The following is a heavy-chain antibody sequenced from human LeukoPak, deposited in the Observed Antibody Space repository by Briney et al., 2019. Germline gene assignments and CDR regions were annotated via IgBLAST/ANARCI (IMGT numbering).Heavy chain of an antibody. Sequence: GGSLRLSCAASELTVSDDYMSWVRQAPGKGLEWVSVIYTRGNSYYADSVRGRFTISRDNSKNTLYLQMNSLRAEDTAVYYCAKYRRNGYRGSFDYWGQGPLVTVSS. CDR3: AKYRRNGYRGSFDY. CDR2: IYTRGNS. CDR1: ELTVSDDY. V-gene: IGHV3-66*01. D-gene: IGHD3-3*01. J-gene: IGHJ4*02.